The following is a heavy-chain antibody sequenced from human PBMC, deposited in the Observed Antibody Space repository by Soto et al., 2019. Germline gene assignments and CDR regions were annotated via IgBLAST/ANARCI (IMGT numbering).Heavy chain of an antibody. D-gene: IGHD4-4*01. V-gene: IGHV3-7*03. CDR3: ARTVGYYYYMDV. Sequence: LSLTCAASGFTFSSYWMSWVRQAPGKGLEWVANIKQDGSEKYYVDSVKGRFTISRDNAKNSLYLQMNSLRAEDTAVYYCARTVGYYYYMDVWGKGTTVTVSS. J-gene: IGHJ6*03. CDR1: GFTFSSYW. CDR2: IKQDGSEK.